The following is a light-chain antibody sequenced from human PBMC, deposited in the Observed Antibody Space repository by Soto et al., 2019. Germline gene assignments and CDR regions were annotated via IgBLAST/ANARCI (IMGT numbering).Light chain of an antibody. J-gene: IGKJ4*02. CDR1: QSISSW. CDR2: KAS. CDR3: QAYNVFSA. V-gene: IGKV1-5*03. Sequence: DIQMTQSPSTLSASIGDRVNITCRASQSISSWLAWYQQKPGKAPKVLLYKASNLESGVPSRFSGSGAETGFTLTITSVRRDDKASYYCQAYNVFSAFGGGTKVDIK.